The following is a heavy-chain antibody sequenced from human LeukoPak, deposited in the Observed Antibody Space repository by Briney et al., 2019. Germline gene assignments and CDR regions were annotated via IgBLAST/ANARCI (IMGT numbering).Heavy chain of an antibody. J-gene: IGHJ4*02. CDR2: INHSGST. CDR1: GGSFSGYY. D-gene: IGHD3-10*02. Sequence: SETLSLTCAVHGGSFSGYYWSWIRQPPGKGLEWIGEINHSGSTNYNPSLKSRLTISIDMSKDQFSLKLSSVTAADTAVYYCARVQPMFISKPHFDYWGQGTLVTVSS. V-gene: IGHV4-34*01. CDR3: ARVQPMFISKPHFDY.